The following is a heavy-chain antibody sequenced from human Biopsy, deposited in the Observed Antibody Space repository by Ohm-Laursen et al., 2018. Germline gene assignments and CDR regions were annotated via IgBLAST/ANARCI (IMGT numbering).Heavy chain of an antibody. CDR3: ARNTGWYGDLYYFDY. J-gene: IGHJ4*02. Sequence: SVKVSCKASGYSFTSYYMHWVRQAPGQGLEWMGMINPSGSTTSYPQIFQGRVTMTRDTSKSTVYMELSSLRSADTAVYFCARNTGWYGDLYYFDYWGQGSQVIVSS. D-gene: IGHD6-19*01. CDR2: INPSGSTT. CDR1: GYSFTSYY. V-gene: IGHV1-46*01.